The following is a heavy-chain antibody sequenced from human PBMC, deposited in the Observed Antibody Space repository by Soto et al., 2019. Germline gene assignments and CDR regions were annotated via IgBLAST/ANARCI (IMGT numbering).Heavy chain of an antibody. D-gene: IGHD1-26*01. CDR2: IYYSGST. V-gene: IGHV4-39*01. Sequence: SETLSLTCSVSGGSISSSSYFWGWIRQPPGKGLEWIGSIYYSGSTYYNPSLKSRVTVSVDTSKNQFSLKLSSVTAADTAVYYCARLGGSYAVPHFDYWGQGTLVTVSS. CDR3: ARLGGSYAVPHFDY. J-gene: IGHJ4*02. CDR1: GGSISSSSYF.